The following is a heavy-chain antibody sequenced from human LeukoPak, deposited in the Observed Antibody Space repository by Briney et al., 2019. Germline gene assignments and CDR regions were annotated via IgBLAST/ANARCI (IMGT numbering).Heavy chain of an antibody. CDR2: ISSSSSYI. CDR3: ARLIGQWLAYYFDY. Sequence: GGSLRLSRVASGFGFSSYSINWVRQAPGKGLEWVSSISSSSSYIYYADSVKGRFTLSRDKAKHSLYMQMNSLRAEDTAVYYCARLIGQWLAYYFDYWGQGTLVTVSS. J-gene: IGHJ4*02. V-gene: IGHV3-21*01. D-gene: IGHD6-19*01. CDR1: GFGFSSYS.